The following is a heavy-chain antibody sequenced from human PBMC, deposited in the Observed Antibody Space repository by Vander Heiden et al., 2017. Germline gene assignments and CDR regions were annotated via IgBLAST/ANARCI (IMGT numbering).Heavy chain of an antibody. D-gene: IGHD3-10*01. V-gene: IGHV3-9*01. CDR3: AKDYYSTNYFDY. CDR1: GFTFDDYA. Sequence: AASGFTFDDYAMHWVRQAPGKGLAWVSGISWNSGSIGYADSVKGRFTISRDNAKNSLYLQMNSLRAEDTALYYCAKDYYSTNYFDYWGQGTLVTVSS. J-gene: IGHJ4*02. CDR2: ISWNSGSI.